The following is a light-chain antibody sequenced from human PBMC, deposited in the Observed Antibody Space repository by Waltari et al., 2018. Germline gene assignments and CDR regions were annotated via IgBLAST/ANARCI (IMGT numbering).Light chain of an antibody. Sequence: VLSQSPVSLRVTPGEPASITCRASQSLLHSNGDSYLDWYLQKPGQSPRLLIYLASNRASGVPDRFSGSGSGTDFTLRISRVEAEDVGTYYCMQGLEAPQLTFGGGTKVEIK. J-gene: IGKJ4*01. V-gene: IGKV2-28*01. CDR2: LAS. CDR3: MQGLEAPQLT. CDR1: QSLLHSNGDSY.